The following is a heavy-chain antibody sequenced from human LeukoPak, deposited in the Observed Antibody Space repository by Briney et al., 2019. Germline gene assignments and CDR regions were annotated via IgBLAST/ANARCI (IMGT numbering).Heavy chain of an antibody. Sequence: PSETLSLTCTVSGGSISSGGYYWSWIRQHPGKGLEWIGYIYYSGSTNYNPSLKSRVTISVDTSKNQFSLKLSSVTAADTAVYYCARGVYDSSNIWGQGTMVTVSS. CDR1: GGSISSGGYY. V-gene: IGHV4-31*03. CDR3: ARGVYDSSNI. CDR2: IYYSGST. D-gene: IGHD3-22*01. J-gene: IGHJ3*02.